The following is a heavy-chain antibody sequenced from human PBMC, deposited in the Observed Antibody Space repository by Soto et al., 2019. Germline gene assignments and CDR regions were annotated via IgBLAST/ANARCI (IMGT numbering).Heavy chain of an antibody. Sequence: VKVSCKASGGTFSSYAISWVRQAPGQGLEWMGGIIPIFGTANYAQKFQGRVTITADESTSTAYMELSSLRSEDTAVYYCARDQLYERRYYYGMDVWGQGTTVTVSS. CDR1: GGTFSSYA. CDR2: IIPIFGTA. V-gene: IGHV1-69*13. CDR3: ARDQLYERRYYYGMDV. D-gene: IGHD3-3*01. J-gene: IGHJ6*02.